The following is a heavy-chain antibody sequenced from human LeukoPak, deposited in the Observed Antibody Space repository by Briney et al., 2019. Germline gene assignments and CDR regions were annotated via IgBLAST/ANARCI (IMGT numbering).Heavy chain of an antibody. J-gene: IGHJ5*02. CDR2: ISYDGSNK. CDR3: AKSSYYDFWSAPQFDP. D-gene: IGHD3-3*01. CDR1: GFTFSSYG. V-gene: IGHV3-30*18. Sequence: GGSLRLSCAASGFTFSSYGVHWVRQAPGKGLEWVAVISYDGSNKYYADSVKGRFTISRDNSKNTLYLQMNSLRAEDTAVYYCAKSSYYDFWSAPQFDPWGQGTLVTVSS.